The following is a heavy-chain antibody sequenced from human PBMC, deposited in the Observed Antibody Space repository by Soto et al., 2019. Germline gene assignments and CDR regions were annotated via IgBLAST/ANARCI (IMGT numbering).Heavy chain of an antibody. D-gene: IGHD3-10*01. Sequence: TLSLTCTVSGGSISSGGYYWSWIRQHPGKGLEWIGYIYYSGSTYYNPSLKSRVTISVDTSKNQFSLKLSSVTAADTAVYYCANYGSGPWAQSFDYWGQGTLVTVSS. CDR3: ANYGSGPWAQSFDY. CDR2: IYYSGST. J-gene: IGHJ4*02. CDR1: GGSISSGGYY. V-gene: IGHV4-31*03.